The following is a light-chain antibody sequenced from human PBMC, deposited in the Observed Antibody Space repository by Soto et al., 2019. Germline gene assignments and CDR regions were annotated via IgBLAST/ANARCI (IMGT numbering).Light chain of an antibody. J-gene: IGKJ2*01. Sequence: DIQLTQSPSFLSASVEDRVTISCRASYDISSSLAWYQQEPGKPPKLLIYDFSTLQTGVPSRFTVSGSGRKFTLTISGLQFRDFATYFCQQLSHYPYTFGQGTKLEI. CDR2: DFS. CDR3: QQLSHYPYT. CDR1: YDISSS. V-gene: IGKV1-9*01.